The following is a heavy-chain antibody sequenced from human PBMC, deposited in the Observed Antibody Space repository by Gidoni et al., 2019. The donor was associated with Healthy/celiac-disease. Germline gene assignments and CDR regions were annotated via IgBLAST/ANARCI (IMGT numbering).Heavy chain of an antibody. Sequence: EVQLVESGGGLVQPGRSLRLSWPASGFTFDDYAMHWVRQAPGKGLEWVSGSSWNSGSIGYADSVKGRFTISRDNAKNSLYLQMNSLRAEDTALYYCAKDAGGSYYYYGMDVWGQGTTVTVSS. CDR3: AKDAGGSYYYYGMDV. J-gene: IGHJ6*02. CDR1: GFTFDDYA. CDR2: SSWNSGSI. V-gene: IGHV3-9*01. D-gene: IGHD1-26*01.